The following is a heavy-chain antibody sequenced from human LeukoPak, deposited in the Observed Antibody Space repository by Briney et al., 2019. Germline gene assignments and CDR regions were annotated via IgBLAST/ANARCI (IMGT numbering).Heavy chain of an antibody. CDR1: GFTFSSYA. D-gene: IGHD6-13*01. Sequence: GSLRLSCAASGFTFSSYAMSWVRQAPGKGLEWIGSIYYSGSTYYNPSLKSRVTISVDTSKNQFSLKLSSVTAADTAVYYCARRRRAAPFDYWGQGTLVTVSS. V-gene: IGHV4-39*01. CDR2: IYYSGST. J-gene: IGHJ4*02. CDR3: ARRRRAAPFDY.